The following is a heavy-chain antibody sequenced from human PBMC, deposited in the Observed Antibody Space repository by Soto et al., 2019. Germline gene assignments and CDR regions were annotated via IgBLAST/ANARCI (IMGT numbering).Heavy chain of an antibody. CDR3: ARDYGSGSYRFDY. J-gene: IGHJ4*02. Sequence: ASVKVSCKASGYTFTNYGISWVRQAPGQGLEWMGRISAYNGNTNYPQKLQGRVTMTTDTSTSTAYIELRSLRSDDTAVYYCARDYGSGSYRFDYWGQGTLVTVSS. D-gene: IGHD3-10*01. CDR2: ISAYNGNT. V-gene: IGHV1-18*01. CDR1: GYTFTNYG.